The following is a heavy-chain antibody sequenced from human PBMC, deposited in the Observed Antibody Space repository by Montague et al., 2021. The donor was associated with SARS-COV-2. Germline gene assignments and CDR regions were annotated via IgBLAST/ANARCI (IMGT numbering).Heavy chain of an antibody. J-gene: IGHJ4*02. D-gene: IGHD3-22*01. Sequence: CAISGDSVFRNSPAWKWNRQSLQRRLERLGRTYYRYKWYNDYAVSVKSRITINPDTSKNQFSLQLNSVTAEDTAVYYCARELRRIIMIVDIRGFDYWGQGTLVTVSA. CDR2: TYYRYKWYN. CDR3: ARELRRIIMIVDIRGFDY. CDR1: GDSVFRNSPA. V-gene: IGHV6-1*01.